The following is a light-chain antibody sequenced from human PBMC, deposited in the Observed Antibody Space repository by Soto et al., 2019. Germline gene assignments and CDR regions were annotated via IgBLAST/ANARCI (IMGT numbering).Light chain of an antibody. CDR2: DVS. Sequence: QSALTQPASVSGSPGQSITISCTGTSRDLGGYNYVSWYQQHPGKAPKLMIYDVSNRPSGVSNRFSGSKSGNTASLTISGLQAEDEADYYRSSYTSSSTLVVFGGGTKVTVL. CDR1: SRDLGGYNY. V-gene: IGLV2-14*01. CDR3: SSYTSSSTLVV. J-gene: IGLJ2*01.